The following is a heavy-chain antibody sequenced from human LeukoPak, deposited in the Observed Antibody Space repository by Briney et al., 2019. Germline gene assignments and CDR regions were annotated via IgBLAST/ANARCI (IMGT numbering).Heavy chain of an antibody. Sequence: GRSLRLSCAASGFTFSSYGMHWFRQAPGKGLEWVAVISYDGSNKYYVDSVKGRFTISRDNSKNTLYMQMNSLRTEDTAVYYCAKWGTLQTFQHWSQGTLVTVSS. V-gene: IGHV3-30*18. D-gene: IGHD3-16*01. CDR1: GFTFSSYG. CDR2: ISYDGSNK. J-gene: IGHJ1*01. CDR3: AKWGTLQTFQH.